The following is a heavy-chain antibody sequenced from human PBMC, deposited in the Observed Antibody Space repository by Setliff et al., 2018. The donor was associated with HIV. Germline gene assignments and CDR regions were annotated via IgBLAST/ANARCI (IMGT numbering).Heavy chain of an antibody. D-gene: IGHD3-9*01. CDR1: RASISSGDYY. J-gene: IGHJ4*02. CDR2: IYYNGRA. V-gene: IGHV4-61*08. CDR3: ARATESSYDLLTAFWFFDS. Sequence: SETLSLTCTVSRASISSGDYYWSWIRQHPERGLEWIGYIYYNGRAYYNPSLKSRVTMSVDTSKNQLSLKVASVTAADTALYFCARATESSYDLLTAFWFFDSWGQGTPVTVSS.